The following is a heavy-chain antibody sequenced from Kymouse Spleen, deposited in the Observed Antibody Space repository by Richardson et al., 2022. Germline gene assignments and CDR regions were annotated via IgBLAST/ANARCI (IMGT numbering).Heavy chain of an antibody. D-gene: IGHD6-13*01. CDR2: IYYSGST. CDR3: ARGVLKQQLVPFDY. CDR1: GGSISSSSYY. V-gene: IGHV4-39*01. J-gene: IGHJ4*02. Sequence: QLQLQESGPGLVKPSETLSLTCTVSGGSISSSSYYWGWIRQPPGKGLEWIGSIYYSGSTYYNPSLKSRVTISVDTSKNQFSLKLSSVTAADTAVYYCARGVLKQQLVPFDYWGQGTLVTVSS.